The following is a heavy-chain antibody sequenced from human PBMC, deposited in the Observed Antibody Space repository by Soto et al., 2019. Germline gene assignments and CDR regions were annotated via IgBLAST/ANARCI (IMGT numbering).Heavy chain of an antibody. V-gene: IGHV4-39*01. CDR3: YSSGWYGRIDY. D-gene: IGHD6-19*01. CDR2: IYYSGST. J-gene: IGHJ4*02. Sequence: QLQLQESGPGLVKPSETLSLTCTVSGGSISSSSYYWGWIRQPPGKGLEWIGSIYYSGSTYYNPSLKSRVTISVDTSKNQFSLKLSSVTAADTAVYYCYSSGWYGRIDYWGQGTLVTVSS. CDR1: GGSISSSSYY.